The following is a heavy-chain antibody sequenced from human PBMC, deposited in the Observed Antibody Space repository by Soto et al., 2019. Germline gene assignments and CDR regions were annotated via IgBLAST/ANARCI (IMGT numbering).Heavy chain of an antibody. CDR3: ATERRSSSWCTIDY. Sequence: GGSLRLSCAASGFTFSTYSMNWVRQAPGKGLEWVSYISSGSNTIYYADSVKGRFTISRDNAKNSLYLQMNSLRAEDTAVYYCATERRSSSWCTIDYWGQGTPVTVSS. D-gene: IGHD6-13*01. J-gene: IGHJ4*02. CDR1: GFTFSTYS. CDR2: ISSGSNTI. V-gene: IGHV3-48*01.